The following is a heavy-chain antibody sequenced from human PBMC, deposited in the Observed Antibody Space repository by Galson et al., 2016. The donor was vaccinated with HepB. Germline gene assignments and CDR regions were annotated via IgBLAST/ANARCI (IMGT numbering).Heavy chain of an antibody. Sequence: CAISGDSVSSNSAAWNWIRQSPSRGLEWLGRTFYSSKWHNEYAVSVQSRISIKSDTSKNQSSLQLTSVSPEDTAVYYSARDPGWQYRDSGAYLGWFKPWGQGTLVTVSS. D-gene: IGHD1-26*01. CDR2: TFYSSKWHN. CDR1: GDSVSSNSAA. J-gene: IGHJ5*02. V-gene: IGHV6-1*01. CDR3: ARDPGWQYRDSGAYLGWFKP.